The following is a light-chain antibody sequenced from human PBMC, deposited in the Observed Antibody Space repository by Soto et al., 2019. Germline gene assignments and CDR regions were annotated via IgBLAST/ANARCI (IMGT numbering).Light chain of an antibody. J-gene: IGKJ2*01. CDR2: GAS. CDR1: QSVSSN. Sequence: EIVMTQSPATLSVSPGDRATLSCRASQSVSSNLAWYQHKPGQAPRLLIYGASTRATGIPARFSGSGSGTELTLTISSLQSEDLGIYYCQQYNNWYTFGQGTKLEIK. CDR3: QQYNNWYT. V-gene: IGKV3-15*01.